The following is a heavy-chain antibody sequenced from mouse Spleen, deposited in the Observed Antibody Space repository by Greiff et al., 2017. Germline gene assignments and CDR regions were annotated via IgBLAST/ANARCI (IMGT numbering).Heavy chain of an antibody. CDR1: GYSFTGYY. V-gene: IGHV1-42*01. Sequence: VQLQQSGPELVKPGASVKISCKASGYSFTGYYMNWVKQSPEKSLEWIGEINPSTGGTTYNQKFKAKATLTVDKSSSTAYMQLKSLTSEDSAVYYCARERNYYGSEGVFAYWGQGTLVTVSA. J-gene: IGHJ3*01. D-gene: IGHD1-1*01. CDR3: ARERNYYGSEGVFAY. CDR2: INPSTGGT.